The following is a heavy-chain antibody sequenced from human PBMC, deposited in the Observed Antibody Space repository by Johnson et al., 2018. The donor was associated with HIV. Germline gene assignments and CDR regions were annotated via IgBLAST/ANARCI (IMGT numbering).Heavy chain of an antibody. CDR3: AKDPPSTVWYAFDI. CDR1: GFTFSSYG. J-gene: IGHJ3*02. CDR2: IRYDGSNK. V-gene: IGHV3-30*02. D-gene: IGHD1-1*01. Sequence: QVQLVESGGGVVQPGGSLRLSCAASGFTFSSYGMHWVRQAPGKGLEWVAFIRYDGSNKYYADSVKGRFTISRDNSKNTLYLQMNSLRAEDTAVYYCAKDPPSTVWYAFDIWGQGTMVTVSS.